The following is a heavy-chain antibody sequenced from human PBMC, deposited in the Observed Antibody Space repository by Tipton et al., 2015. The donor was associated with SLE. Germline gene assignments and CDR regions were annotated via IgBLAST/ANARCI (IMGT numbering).Heavy chain of an antibody. V-gene: IGHV3-53*05. CDR1: GFTASSNY. CDR2: IYSGGNT. J-gene: IGHJ3*02. Sequence: SLRLSCAASGFTASSNYMNWVRQAPGKGLEWVSVIYSGGNTNYADSVKGRFTISRDNSKNMLYLQMNSLRTEDTAVYYCTDHDAFDIWGQGAMVTVSS. CDR3: TDHDAFDI.